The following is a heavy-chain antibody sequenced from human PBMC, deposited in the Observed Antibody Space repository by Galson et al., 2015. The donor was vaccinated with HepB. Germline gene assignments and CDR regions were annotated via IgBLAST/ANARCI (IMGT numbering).Heavy chain of an antibody. J-gene: IGHJ6*02. V-gene: IGHV1-2*04. Sequence: SVKVSCKASGYTFTGYHMHWVRQAPGQGLEWMGWINPNSGGTNYAQKFQGWVTMTRDTSISTAYMELSRLRSDDTAVYYCARVGGNYGDYYYGMDVWGQGTTVTVSS. CDR2: INPNSGGT. CDR3: ARVGGNYGDYYYGMDV. D-gene: IGHD4-11*01. CDR1: GYTFTGYH.